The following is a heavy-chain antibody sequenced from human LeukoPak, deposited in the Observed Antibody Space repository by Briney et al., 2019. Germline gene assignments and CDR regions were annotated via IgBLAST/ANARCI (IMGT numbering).Heavy chain of an antibody. Sequence: PSETLSLTCIVPGDSLSSYYWSWIREPPGKGLEWIGYIYYSGSTNYNPSLKSRVTISLDTSKNQFSLKLSSVTAADTAMYYCARDRDSSGLRDFDLWGRGTLVTVSS. CDR2: IYYSGST. J-gene: IGHJ2*01. CDR1: GDSLSSYY. V-gene: IGHV4-59*01. CDR3: ARDRDSSGLRDFDL. D-gene: IGHD3-22*01.